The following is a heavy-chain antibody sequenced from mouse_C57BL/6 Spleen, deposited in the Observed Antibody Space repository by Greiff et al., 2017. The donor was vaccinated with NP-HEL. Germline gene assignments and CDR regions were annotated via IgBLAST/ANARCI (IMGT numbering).Heavy chain of an antibody. CDR2: ISYDGSN. CDR3: ARDGGNYGAMDY. CDR1: GYSITSGYY. J-gene: IGHJ4*01. V-gene: IGHV3-6*01. D-gene: IGHD2-1*01. Sequence: DVKLQESGPGLVKPSQSLSLTCSVTGYSITSGYYWNWIRQFPGNKLEWMGYISYDGSNNYNPSLKNRISITRDTSKNQFFLKLNSVTTEDTATYYCARDGGNYGAMDYWGQGTSVTVSS.